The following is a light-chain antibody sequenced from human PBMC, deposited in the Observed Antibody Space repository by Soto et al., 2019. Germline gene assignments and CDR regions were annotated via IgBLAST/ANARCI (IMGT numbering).Light chain of an antibody. V-gene: IGKV3-20*01. CDR2: GAS. J-gene: IGKJ4*01. Sequence: EIVLTQSPGTLSLAVGERATLSCRASQIISSSYLAWYQQRPGQAPKLLIYGASRRATGVPDRFSGSESGTDFTLTISRVEPEDAATYYCQKYDSGPLTFGGGTKVEI. CDR3: QKYDSGPLT. CDR1: QIISSSY.